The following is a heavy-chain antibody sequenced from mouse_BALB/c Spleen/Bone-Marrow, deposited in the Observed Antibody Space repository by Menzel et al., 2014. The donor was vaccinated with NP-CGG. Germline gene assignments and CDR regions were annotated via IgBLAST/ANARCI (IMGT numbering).Heavy chain of an antibody. D-gene: IGHD1-2*01. CDR3: ARARGVTTATPYYFDY. V-gene: IGHV5-6-5*01. Sequence: DVQLVESGGGLVKPGGSLKLSCAASGFSFSSYAVSWVRQTPEKRLEWVASISGGGNSYHSDNMKGRFTISRDNAGNILYQQMSSLRSEDTAMYYCARARGVTTATPYYFDYWGQGTALTGSS. CDR1: GFSFSSYA. CDR2: ISGGGNS. J-gene: IGHJ2*01.